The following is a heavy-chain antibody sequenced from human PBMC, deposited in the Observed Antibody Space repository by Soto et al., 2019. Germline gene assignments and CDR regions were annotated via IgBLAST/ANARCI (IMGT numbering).Heavy chain of an antibody. V-gene: IGHV1-2*02. D-gene: IGHD3-3*01. CDR2: INPNSGGT. CDR3: ARKGWRFGVVPRGGLAP. J-gene: IGHJ5*02. CDR1: GYTFTGYY. Sequence: ASVKVSCKASGYTFTGYYLHWVRQAPGQGLEWMGWINPNSGGTNYAQKFQGRVTMTRDTSISTAYMELSRLRSDDTAVYYCARKGWRFGVVPRGGLAPWGQGSLVTVSS.